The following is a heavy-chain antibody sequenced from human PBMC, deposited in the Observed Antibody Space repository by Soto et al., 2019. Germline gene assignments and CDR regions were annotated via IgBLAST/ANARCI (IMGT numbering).Heavy chain of an antibody. CDR1: GFTFSSYA. CDR3: ARDRVGATTRDEYFQH. D-gene: IGHD1-26*01. V-gene: IGHV3-64*01. Sequence: EVQLVESGGGLVQPGGSLRLSCAASGFTFSSYAMHWVRQAPGKGLEYVSAISSNGGSTYYANSVKGRFTISRDNSKNTLYLQMGSLRAEDMAVYYCARDRVGATTRDEYFQHWGQGTLVTVSS. CDR2: ISSNGGST. J-gene: IGHJ1*01.